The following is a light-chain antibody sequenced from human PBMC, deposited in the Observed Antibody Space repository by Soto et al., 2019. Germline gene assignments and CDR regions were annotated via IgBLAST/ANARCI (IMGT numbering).Light chain of an antibody. Sequence: EIVLTQSPGTLSLSPGERAILSCRASQSVSSSYLAWYRQKPGQAPSLLIYGASSRATGIPDRFSGSGSGTDFTLNISRLEPEDFEVYYCQQYGSSPRTFGQGTKVDIK. V-gene: IGKV3-20*01. CDR2: GAS. CDR1: QSVSSSY. CDR3: QQYGSSPRT. J-gene: IGKJ1*01.